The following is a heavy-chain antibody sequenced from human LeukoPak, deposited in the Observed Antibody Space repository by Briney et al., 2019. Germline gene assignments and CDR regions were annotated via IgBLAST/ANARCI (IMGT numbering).Heavy chain of an antibody. CDR2: IKPDSGGT. CDR3: ARDAISRGIIDY. D-gene: IGHD3-10*01. J-gene: IGHJ4*02. Sequence: ASVKVSCKACGYSFTGYYVHWVRQAPGQGLEWMGWIKPDSGGTNFAQKFQGRVTMTRDTSISTAYMEVSRLTSDDTAVYYCARDAISRGIIDYWGQGTLVTVSS. V-gene: IGHV1-2*02. CDR1: GYSFTGYY.